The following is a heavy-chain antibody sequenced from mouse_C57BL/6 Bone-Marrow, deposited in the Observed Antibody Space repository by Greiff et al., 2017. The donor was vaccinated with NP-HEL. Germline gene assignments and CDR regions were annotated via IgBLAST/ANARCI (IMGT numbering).Heavy chain of an antibody. CDR2: FTMYSDAT. Sequence: RVESGAELVRPGSSVKLSCKDSYFAFMASAMHWVKQRPGHGLEWIGSFTMYSDATEYSENFKGKATLTANTSSSTAYMELSSLTSEDSAVYYCARSGDSSGYSFAYWGQGTLVTVSA. J-gene: IGHJ3*01. CDR3: ARSGDSSGYSFAY. CDR1: YFAFMASA. D-gene: IGHD3-2*02. V-gene: IGHV1-49*01.